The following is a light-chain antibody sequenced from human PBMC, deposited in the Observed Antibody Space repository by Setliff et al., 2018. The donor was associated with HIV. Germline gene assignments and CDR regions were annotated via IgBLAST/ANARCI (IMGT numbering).Light chain of an antibody. V-gene: IGLV2-14*03. J-gene: IGLJ1*01. CDR3: SSYTSSTPLYV. Sequence: QSALAQPASVSGSPGQSITISCTGTSSDVGGYNYVSWYQQHPGKAPKLMIYDVNNRPSGVSNRFSGSKSGNTASLTISGLQAEDEADYYCSSYTSSTPLYVFGAGTKATVL. CDR2: DVN. CDR1: SSDVGGYNY.